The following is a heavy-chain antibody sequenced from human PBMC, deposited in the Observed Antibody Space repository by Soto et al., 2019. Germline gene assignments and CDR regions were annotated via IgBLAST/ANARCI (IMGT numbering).Heavy chain of an antibody. Sequence: SQTLSLTCVGSGDTVSSNSVAWNWVRQSPSRGLEWLGRTYYRSRWYSDYAVSVRSRIDINADTSKNQDSLQLNSVTPEDTAVYYCARSEEDSDYYYYGMDVWGQGTTVTV. CDR3: ARSEEDSDYYYYGMDV. CDR2: TYYRSRWYS. V-gene: IGHV6-1*01. J-gene: IGHJ6*02. CDR1: GDTVSSNSVA. D-gene: IGHD2-15*01.